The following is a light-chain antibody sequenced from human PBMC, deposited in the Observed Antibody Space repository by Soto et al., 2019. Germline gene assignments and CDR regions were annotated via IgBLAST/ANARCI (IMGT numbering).Light chain of an antibody. CDR1: QTISGL. Sequence: EIVLTQSPATLSLSPGERATLSCRTSQTISGLLNWYQQRPGQAPSLLIYDTSNRATDIPASFSGSGSGTDFILTISSRDPEDFGVYFCEQRHNWPMPFGQGTRLDI. J-gene: IGKJ5*01. CDR3: EQRHNWPMP. CDR2: DTS. V-gene: IGKV3-11*01.